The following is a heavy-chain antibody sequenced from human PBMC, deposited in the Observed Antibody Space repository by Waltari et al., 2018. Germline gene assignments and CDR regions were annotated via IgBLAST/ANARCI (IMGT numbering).Heavy chain of an antibody. Sequence: QLQLHESGPGLVKPSETLSLTCTFSGGSITSNTYYGGWVRQPPGKGLEWIGRLYDGGNTYSNPSLKSRATISVDTSKNHFSLRLTSVTAADSGRYFCARRGKAVSDLDFWGQGTLVTVSS. CDR1: GGSITSNTYY. CDR2: LYDGGNT. D-gene: IGHD3-16*01. V-gene: IGHV4-39*02. CDR3: ARRGKAVSDLDF. J-gene: IGHJ4*02.